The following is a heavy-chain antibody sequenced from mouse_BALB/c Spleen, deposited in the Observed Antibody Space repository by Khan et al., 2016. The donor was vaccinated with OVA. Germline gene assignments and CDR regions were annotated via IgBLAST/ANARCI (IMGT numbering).Heavy chain of an antibody. D-gene: IGHD2-3*01. CDR2: ISSGSNTI. J-gene: IGHJ2*01. Sequence: EVELVESGGGLVQPGGSRKLSCAASGFTFSGFGMHWVRQAPEKGLEWVAYISSGSNTIYYADTVKGRFTISRDNPKNTLVLQMTSLRSEDTAMYFCARTGYYYFDYWGQGTTLTVSS. CDR3: ARTGYYYFDY. V-gene: IGHV5-17*02. CDR1: GFTFSGFG.